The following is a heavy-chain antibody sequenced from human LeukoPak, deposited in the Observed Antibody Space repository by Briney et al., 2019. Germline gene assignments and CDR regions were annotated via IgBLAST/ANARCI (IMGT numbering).Heavy chain of an antibody. D-gene: IGHD2-2*01. J-gene: IGHJ6*04. CDR1: GGSFSGYY. CDR3: ARGYQLPHYYGMDV. Sequence: SETLSLTCAVYGGSFSGYYWSWIRQPPGKGLEWIGEINHSGSTNYNPSLKSRVTISVDTSKNQFSLKLSSVTAADTAVYYCARGYQLPHYYGMDVWGKGTTDTVSS. CDR2: INHSGST. V-gene: IGHV4-34*01.